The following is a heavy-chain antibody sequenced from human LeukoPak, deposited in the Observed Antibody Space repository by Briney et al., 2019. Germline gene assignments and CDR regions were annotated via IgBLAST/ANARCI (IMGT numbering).Heavy chain of an antibody. V-gene: IGHV3-23*01. J-gene: IGHJ3*02. D-gene: IGHD2/OR15-2a*01. CDR3: ARVSPFRAFDI. CDR1: GLTFSSHA. Sequence: GGSLSLSCAASGLTFSSHAMSWVRQAPGKGLEWVSGITGSGGGTYYADSMKGRFTISRDNSKNTLYLQINSLRAEDTAVYYCARVSPFRAFDIWGQGTMVTVPS. CDR2: ITGSGGGT.